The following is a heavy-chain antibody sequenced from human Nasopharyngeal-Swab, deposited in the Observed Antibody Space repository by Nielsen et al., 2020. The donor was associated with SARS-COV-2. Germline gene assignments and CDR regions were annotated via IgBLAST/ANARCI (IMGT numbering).Heavy chain of an antibody. Sequence: GESLKISCAASGFTFSSYWMSWVRPAPGKGLEWVANIKQDGSEKYYVDSVKGRFTISRDNAKNSLYLQMNSLRAEDTAVYYCARDGGSYNDYWGQGTLVTVSS. J-gene: IGHJ4*02. CDR2: IKQDGSEK. V-gene: IGHV3-7*01. D-gene: IGHD1-26*01. CDR1: GFTFSSYW. CDR3: ARDGGSYNDY.